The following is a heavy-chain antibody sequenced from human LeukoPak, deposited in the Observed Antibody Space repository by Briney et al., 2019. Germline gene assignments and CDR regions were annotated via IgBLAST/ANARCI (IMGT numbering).Heavy chain of an antibody. Sequence: SETLSLTCTVSGGSICSGAYYWSWIRQHPGRGLEWIGYAHNSGSTYYNPSLKSRISISVDTSKNQFSLKLSSVTAADTAVYYCARDRYDSYPMDVWGQGTTVTV. CDR3: ARDRYDSYPMDV. D-gene: IGHD3-3*01. CDR1: GGSICSGAYY. V-gene: IGHV4-31*03. J-gene: IGHJ6*02. CDR2: AHNSGST.